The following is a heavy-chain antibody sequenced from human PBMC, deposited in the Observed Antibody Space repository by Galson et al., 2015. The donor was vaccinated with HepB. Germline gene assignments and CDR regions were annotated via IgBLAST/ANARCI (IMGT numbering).Heavy chain of an antibody. D-gene: IGHD3-22*01. CDR1: GYTFTSYG. CDR3: ARRYYDSSGYYYFDY. CDR2: ISAYNGNT. Sequence: SVKVSCKASGYTFTSYGISWVRQAPGQGLEWMGWISAYNGNTNYAQKLQGRVTMITDTSTSTAYMELRSLRSDDTAVYYCARRYYDSSGYYYFDYWGQGTLVTVSS. V-gene: IGHV1-18*04. J-gene: IGHJ4*02.